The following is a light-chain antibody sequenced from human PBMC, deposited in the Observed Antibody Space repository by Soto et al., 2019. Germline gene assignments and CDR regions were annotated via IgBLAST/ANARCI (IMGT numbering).Light chain of an antibody. CDR1: QSVSSY. Sequence: RVLTQSPATLSLSPGERATLSCRASQSVSSYLDWYQQKPGQAPRLLIYDASNRATGIPARFSGSGSGTDFTLTISSLEPEDFAVYYCQQRSNWPPITFGQGTRLEIK. J-gene: IGKJ5*01. CDR3: QQRSNWPPIT. V-gene: IGKV3-11*01. CDR2: DAS.